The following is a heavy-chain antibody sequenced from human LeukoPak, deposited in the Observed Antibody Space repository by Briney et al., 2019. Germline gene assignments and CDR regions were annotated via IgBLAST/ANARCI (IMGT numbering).Heavy chain of an antibody. Sequence: SATLSLTCAVSGGSISSSNWWSWVRQPPGKGLEWIGEIYHSGSTNYNPSLKSRVTISVDKSKNQFSLKLSSVTAADTAVYYCAREKPKYYYDSSGSRFDPWGQGTLVTVSS. V-gene: IGHV4-4*02. CDR3: AREKPKYYYDSSGSRFDP. CDR1: GGSISSSNW. J-gene: IGHJ5*02. CDR2: IYHSGST. D-gene: IGHD3-22*01.